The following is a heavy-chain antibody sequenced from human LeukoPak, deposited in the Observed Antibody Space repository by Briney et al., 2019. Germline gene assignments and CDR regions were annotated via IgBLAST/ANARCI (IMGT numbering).Heavy chain of an antibody. V-gene: IGHV4-39*01. D-gene: IGHD3-16*01. CDR1: GGSISSSSNYY. Sequence: SETLSLTCIVSGGSISSSSNYYWGWIRQPPGKGLEWIGSIYYSGSTYYNPSLKSRVTISVDTSKNQFSLKLSSVTAADTAVYYCARTLTRSRAFDIWGQGTMVTVSS. CDR3: ARTLTRSRAFDI. J-gene: IGHJ3*02. CDR2: IYYSGST.